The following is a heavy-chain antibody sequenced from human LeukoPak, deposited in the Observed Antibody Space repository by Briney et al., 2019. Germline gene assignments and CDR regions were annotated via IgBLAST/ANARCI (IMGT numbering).Heavy chain of an antibody. D-gene: IGHD2-21*02. CDR3: ARRGYCGGDCPDY. CDR1: GYSFISYW. V-gene: IGHV5-10-1*01. Sequence: GESLKISCKGFGYSFISYWISWVRQMPGKGLEWVGRIDPSDSYTNYSPSFQGHVTISADKSISTAYLQWSSLKASDTAMYYCARRGYCGGDCPDYWGQGTLVTVSS. J-gene: IGHJ4*02. CDR2: IDPSDSYT.